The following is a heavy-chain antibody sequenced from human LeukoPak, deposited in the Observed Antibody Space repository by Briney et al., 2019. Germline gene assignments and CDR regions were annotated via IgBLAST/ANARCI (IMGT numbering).Heavy chain of an antibody. J-gene: IGHJ6*02. CDR2: INPNSGGT. Sequence: GASVKVSCKASGYTFTGYYMHWVRQAPGQGLEWMGWINPNSGGTNYAQKFQGRVTMTRDTSISTAYMELSRLRSDDTAVYYCAREIAAAGTEDYYYGMDVWGQGTTVTVSS. CDR3: AREIAAAGTEDYYYGMDV. CDR1: GYTFTGYY. V-gene: IGHV1-2*02. D-gene: IGHD6-13*01.